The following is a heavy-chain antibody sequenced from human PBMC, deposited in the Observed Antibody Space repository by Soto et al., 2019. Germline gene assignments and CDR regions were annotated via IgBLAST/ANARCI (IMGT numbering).Heavy chain of an antibody. J-gene: IGHJ4*02. CDR1: GFTFSSYA. CDR3: AKDEYCSSTSCYVVFDY. CDR2: ISGSGGST. Sequence: GGSLRLSCADSGFTFSSYAMSWVRQAPGKGLEWVSAISGSGGSTYYADSVKGRFTISRDNSKNTLYLQMNSLRAEDTAVYYCAKDEYCSSTSCYVVFDYWGQGTLVTVSS. V-gene: IGHV3-23*01. D-gene: IGHD2-2*01.